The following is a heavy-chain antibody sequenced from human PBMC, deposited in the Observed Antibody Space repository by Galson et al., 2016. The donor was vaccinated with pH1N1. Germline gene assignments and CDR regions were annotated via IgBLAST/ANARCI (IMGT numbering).Heavy chain of an antibody. CDR3: AKGGRDYYDSRGLLDS. V-gene: IGHV3-23*01. J-gene: IGHJ4*02. CDR2: TSGSSLSK. CDR1: GFTFSNYV. D-gene: IGHD3-22*01. Sequence: LRLSCAASGFTFSNYVMNWVRRAPGKGLEWVSSTSGSSLSKYYADSVKGRFTISRDNSKSTLYLQMHSLRDEDTALYYCAKGGRDYYDSRGLLDSWGQGTLVTVSS.